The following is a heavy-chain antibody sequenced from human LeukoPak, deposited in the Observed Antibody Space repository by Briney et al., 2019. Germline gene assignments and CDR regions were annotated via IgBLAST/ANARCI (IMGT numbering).Heavy chain of an antibody. CDR1: GFTFSSYA. CDR2: ISGSGGST. D-gene: IGHD3-3*01. V-gene: IGHV3-23*01. Sequence: PGGSLRLSCAASGFTFSSYAMSWVRQAPGKGLEWVSAISGSGGSTYYADSVKGRFTISRDNSKNTLYLQMNSLRAEDTAVYYCAKEGPVWSGYPHYFDYWGQGTLVTVSS. J-gene: IGHJ4*02. CDR3: AKEGPVWSGYPHYFDY.